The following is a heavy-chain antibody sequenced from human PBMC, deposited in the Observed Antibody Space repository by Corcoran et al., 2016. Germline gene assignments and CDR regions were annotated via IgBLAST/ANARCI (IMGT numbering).Heavy chain of an antibody. CDR1: GYTFTGYY. Sequence: QVQLVQSGAEVKKPGASVKVSCKASGYTFTGYYMHWVRQAPGQGLEWMGWINPNSGGTNYAQKFQGRVTMTRDTSISTAYMDLSRLRSDDTAVYYWARWTHYYGGTPHFDSWGQGTLVTVSS. CDR3: ARWTHYYGGTPHFDS. V-gene: IGHV1-2*02. J-gene: IGHJ4*02. CDR2: INPNSGGT. D-gene: IGHD4-17*01.